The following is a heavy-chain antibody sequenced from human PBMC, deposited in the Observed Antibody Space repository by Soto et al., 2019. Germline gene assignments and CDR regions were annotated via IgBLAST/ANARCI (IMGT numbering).Heavy chain of an antibody. V-gene: IGHV2-5*02. Sequence: QITLKESGPTLVKPTPTLTLTCTFSGFSLSTSGVGVVWISQPPGKALEWLALIYWDDDKRYSPSLKSRLTTTRDTSTNQVVLTMTNMDPVDTATYYCANRSAAAGHDAFDIWGQGTMVTVSS. CDR1: GFSLSTSGVG. D-gene: IGHD6-25*01. J-gene: IGHJ3*02. CDR3: ANRSAAAGHDAFDI. CDR2: IYWDDDK.